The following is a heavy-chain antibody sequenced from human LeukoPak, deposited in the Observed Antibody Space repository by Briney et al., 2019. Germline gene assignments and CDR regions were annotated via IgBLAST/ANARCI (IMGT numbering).Heavy chain of an antibody. D-gene: IGHD3-10*01. CDR1: GFTFSSYW. Sequence: GGSLRLSCAASGFTFSSYWMHWVRQAPGQGLVWVSRINSDGSSTSYADSVKGRFTINSDNAKNTLYLQMNSLRAEDTAVYYCARVPAGGRRRGAFDIWGQGTMVTVSS. CDR2: INSDGSST. V-gene: IGHV3-74*01. CDR3: ARVPAGGRRRGAFDI. J-gene: IGHJ3*02.